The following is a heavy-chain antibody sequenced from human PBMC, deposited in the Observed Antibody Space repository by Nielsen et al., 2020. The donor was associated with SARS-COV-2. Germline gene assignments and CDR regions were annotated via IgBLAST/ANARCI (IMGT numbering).Heavy chain of an antibody. V-gene: IGHV1-3*01. CDR2: INAGNGNT. J-gene: IGHJ4*02. Sequence: ASVKVSCKASQYSFASYSMHWVRQAPGQRLEWMGWINAGNGNTRYSQKFQGRVTITRDTSASTAYMELSSLRSEDTAVYYCARHLRGYIDYWGQGTLVTVSS. CDR3: ARHLRGYIDY. CDR1: QYSFASYS.